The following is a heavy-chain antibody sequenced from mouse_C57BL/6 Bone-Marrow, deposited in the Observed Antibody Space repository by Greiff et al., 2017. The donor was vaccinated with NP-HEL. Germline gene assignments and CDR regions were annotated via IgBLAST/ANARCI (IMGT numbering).Heavy chain of an antibody. V-gene: IGHV3-6*01. J-gene: IGHJ1*03. CDR3: ARYYYGSSPLWYFDV. CDR2: ISYDGSN. CDR1: GYSITSGYY. Sequence: EVQLVESGPGLVKPSQSLSLTCSVTGYSITSGYYWNWIRQFPGNKLEWMGYISYDGSNNYNPSLKNRISITRDTSKNQFFLKLNSVTTEDTATYYCARYYYGSSPLWYFDVWGTGTTVTVSS. D-gene: IGHD1-1*01.